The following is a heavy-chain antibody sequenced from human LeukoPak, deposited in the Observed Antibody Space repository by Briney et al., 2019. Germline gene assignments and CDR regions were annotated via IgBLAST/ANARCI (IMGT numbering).Heavy chain of an antibody. V-gene: IGHV4-39*07. D-gene: IGHD4-23*01. CDR3: ARRWVTRHKYFDY. Sequence: SETLSLTCIVSGGSISSTNYYWGWIRQPPGKGLECIGSIYYSGRTYYKPSLKSRVTISVDTSKNQFSLKLSSVTAADTAVYYCARRWVTRHKYFDYWGQGTLVTVSS. CDR1: GGSISSTNYY. J-gene: IGHJ4*02. CDR2: IYYSGRT.